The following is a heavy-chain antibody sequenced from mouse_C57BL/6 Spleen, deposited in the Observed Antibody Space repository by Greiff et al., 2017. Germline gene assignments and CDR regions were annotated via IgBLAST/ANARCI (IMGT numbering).Heavy chain of an antibody. CDR1: GYTFTDYY. Sequence: VHLVESGAELVRPGASVKLSCKASGYTFTDYYINWVKQRPGQGLEWIARIYPGSGNTYYNEKFKGKATLTAEKSSSTAYMQLSSLTSEDSAVYFCARLWDDYAMDYWGQGTSVTVSS. CDR3: ARLWDDYAMDY. J-gene: IGHJ4*01. V-gene: IGHV1-76*01. CDR2: IYPGSGNT. D-gene: IGHD4-1*01.